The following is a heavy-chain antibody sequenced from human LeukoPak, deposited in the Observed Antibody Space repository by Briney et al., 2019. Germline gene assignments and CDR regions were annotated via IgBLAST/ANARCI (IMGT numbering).Heavy chain of an antibody. Sequence: GGSLRLSCAASGFTFSNYAMNWVRQAPGKGLEWVSYINGDNSAIFYADSVKGRFTISRDNAKNSLYLQMNSLRAEDTALYHCARSPTYYDILTGYFPVDYWGQGTLVTVSS. J-gene: IGHJ4*02. CDR1: GFTFSNYA. CDR2: INGDNSAI. V-gene: IGHV3-48*04. D-gene: IGHD3-9*01. CDR3: ARSPTYYDILTGYFPVDY.